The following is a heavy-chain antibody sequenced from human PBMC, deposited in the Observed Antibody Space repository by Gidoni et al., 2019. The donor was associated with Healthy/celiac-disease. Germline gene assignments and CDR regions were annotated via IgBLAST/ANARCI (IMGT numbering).Heavy chain of an antibody. V-gene: IGHV3-21*01. Sequence: EVQLVESGGGLVKPVGSMRLSCAASGFTFSSYSMNWVSQAPGKGLEWVSSISSSSSYIYYADSVKGRFTISRDNAKNSLYLQMTSLRAEDTAVYYCARDPSDRHWYFDLWGRGTLVTVSS. D-gene: IGHD2-21*02. J-gene: IGHJ2*01. CDR2: ISSSSSYI. CDR1: GFTFSSYS. CDR3: ARDPSDRHWYFDL.